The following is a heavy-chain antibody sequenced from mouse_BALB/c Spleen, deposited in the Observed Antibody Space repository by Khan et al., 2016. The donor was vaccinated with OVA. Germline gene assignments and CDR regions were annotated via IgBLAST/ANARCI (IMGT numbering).Heavy chain of an antibody. Sequence: VQLQESGAELAKPGASVEMSCKASCYTFTTYWMHWVKQRPGQGLEWIGYINPTSGYTDYNEKFKDRATLSADKSSSTAYMQLSSLTSEDSAVYYCTRDRIDYWGQGTTLTVSS. CDR3: TRDRIDY. CDR2: INPTSGYT. CDR1: CYTFTTYW. J-gene: IGHJ2*01. V-gene: IGHV1-7*01.